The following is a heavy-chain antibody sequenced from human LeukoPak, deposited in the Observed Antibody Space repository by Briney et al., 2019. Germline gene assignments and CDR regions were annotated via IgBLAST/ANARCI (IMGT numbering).Heavy chain of an antibody. V-gene: IGHV4-59*01. CDR3: ARETRELPDY. J-gene: IGHJ4*02. Sequence: PSETLSLTCTVSGGSISSYYWSWIRQPPGKGLEWIGYIYYSGSTIYNPSLKSRVTISVDTSKNQFSLKLSSVTAADTAVYYCARETRELPDYWGQGTLVTVSS. CDR2: IYYSGST. D-gene: IGHD1-26*01. CDR1: GGSISSYY.